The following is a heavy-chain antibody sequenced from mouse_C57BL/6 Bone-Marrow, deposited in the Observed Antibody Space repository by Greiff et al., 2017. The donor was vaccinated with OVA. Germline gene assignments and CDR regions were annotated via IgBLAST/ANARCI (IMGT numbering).Heavy chain of an antibody. Sequence: QVQLQQSGAGLVRPGTSVKISCKASGYTFTNYWIGWAQQSPGNGLEWIEDIYPGGGYTNYNEKFKGKATLTADKSSSTAYMELRSLTSEDSAVYFCVYGNSYYFDYWGQGTTLTVSS. J-gene: IGHJ2*01. V-gene: IGHV1-63*01. CDR3: VYGNSYYFDY. D-gene: IGHD2-1*01. CDR1: GYTFTNYW. CDR2: IYPGGGYT.